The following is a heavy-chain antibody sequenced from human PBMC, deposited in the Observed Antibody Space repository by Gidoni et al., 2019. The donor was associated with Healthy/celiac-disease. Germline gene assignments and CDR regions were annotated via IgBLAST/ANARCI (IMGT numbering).Heavy chain of an antibody. CDR3: AREAYYDFWSGYRYTGVDAFDI. D-gene: IGHD3-3*01. J-gene: IGHJ3*02. CDR2: IYTSGST. V-gene: IGHV4-61*02. CDR1: GGPIRRGSYS. Sequence: QVQLQESGPGLVKPSPTLSPTCTVPGGPIRRGSYSWRWMRQPAGKGLEWLGRIYTSGSTNDNPSLKSRVTISVDTSKNQFSLKLSSVTAADTAVYYCAREAYYDFWSGYRYTGVDAFDIWGQGTMVTVSS.